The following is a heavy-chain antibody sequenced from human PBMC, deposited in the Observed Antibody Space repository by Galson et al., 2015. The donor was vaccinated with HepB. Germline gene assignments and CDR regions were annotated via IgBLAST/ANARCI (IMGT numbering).Heavy chain of an antibody. V-gene: IGHV3-21*01. CDR3: ARAFEGILDY. CDR2: ISGSSTSV. Sequence: SLRLSCAASGFTFSDYYINWVRQAPGKGLEWVSSISGSSTSVFYADSMKGRFTISRDNAKNSLYLQLNGLRVEDTAVYYCARAFEGILDYWGQGTPVAVSS. CDR1: GFTFSDYY. J-gene: IGHJ4*02.